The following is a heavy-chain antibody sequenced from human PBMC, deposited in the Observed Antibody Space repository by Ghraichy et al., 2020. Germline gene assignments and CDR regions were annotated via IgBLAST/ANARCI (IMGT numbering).Heavy chain of an antibody. CDR1: GFTFSNYA. Sequence: ETLSLTCAASGFTFSNYAMSWLRQPPGKGLEWVSAIRGSGVNTYYADSVKGRFTVSRDNSKNSLYLQMNSLRAEDTAVYYCAKEMDTRGWYSADYWGQGTLVTVSS. V-gene: IGHV3-23*01. J-gene: IGHJ4*02. CDR2: IRGSGVNT. D-gene: IGHD6-19*01. CDR3: AKEMDTRGWYSADY.